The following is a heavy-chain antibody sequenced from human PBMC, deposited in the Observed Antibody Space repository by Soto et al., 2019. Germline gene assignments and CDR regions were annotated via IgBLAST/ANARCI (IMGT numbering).Heavy chain of an antibody. CDR2: ISGYNGNT. CDR3: AGEGQAPYYYYGMDV. Sequence: QVQVVQSGDEVKKPGASVKVSCKASGYTFTNYGFSWVRQAPGQGLEWMGWISGYNGNTKYPEKFQGRVTKTTDTSAXTAHTGLRRLRSEDTAGYYCAGEGQAPYYYYGMDVWGQGTAVTVSS. J-gene: IGHJ6*02. CDR1: GYTFTNYG. V-gene: IGHV1-18*01.